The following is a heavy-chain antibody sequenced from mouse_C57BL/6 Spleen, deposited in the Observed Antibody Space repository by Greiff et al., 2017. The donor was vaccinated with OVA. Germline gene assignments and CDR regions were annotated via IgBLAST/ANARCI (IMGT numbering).Heavy chain of an antibody. V-gene: IGHV1-64*01. D-gene: IGHD1-1*01. CDR1: GYTFTSYW. Sequence: QVQLQQPGAELVKPGASVKLSCKASGYTFTSYWMHWVKQRPGQGLEWIGIIHPNSGSTNYNEKFKSKATLTVDKSSSTAYMQLSSLTSEDSAVYYCARERDYGSSSFAYWGQGTLVTVSA. J-gene: IGHJ3*01. CDR2: IHPNSGST. CDR3: ARERDYGSSSFAY.